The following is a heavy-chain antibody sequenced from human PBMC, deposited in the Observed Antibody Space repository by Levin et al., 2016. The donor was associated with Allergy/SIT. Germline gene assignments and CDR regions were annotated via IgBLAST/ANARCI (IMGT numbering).Heavy chain of an antibody. D-gene: IGHD3-10*01. CDR3: ASIGSSDGMDV. Sequence: WVRQAPGQGLEWMGIINPSGGSTSYAQKFQGRVTMTRDTSTSTVYMELSSLRSEDTAVYYCASIGSSDGMDVWGQGTTVTVSS. V-gene: IGHV1-46*01. J-gene: IGHJ6*02. CDR2: INPSGGST.